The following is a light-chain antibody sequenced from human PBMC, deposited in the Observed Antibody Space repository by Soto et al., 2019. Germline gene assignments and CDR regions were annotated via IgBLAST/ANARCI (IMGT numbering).Light chain of an antibody. V-gene: IGKV3-20*01. J-gene: IGKJ5*01. CDR1: QSVSSSY. Sequence: PGDGATLSCRASQSVSSSYIAWYQQRPGQTPSLLIYGASTRATGIPDRFSGSGSGTHFTLTISRLEPGDFEVYYCQHFGGTTFTFGQGTRLEIK. CDR2: GAS. CDR3: QHFGGTTFT.